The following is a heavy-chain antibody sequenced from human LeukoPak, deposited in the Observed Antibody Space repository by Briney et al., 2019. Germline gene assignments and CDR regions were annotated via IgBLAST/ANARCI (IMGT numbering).Heavy chain of an antibody. V-gene: IGHV3-7*01. CDR2: IKQDGSEK. CDR1: GFTFSSYW. Sequence: GGSLRLSCAASGFTFSSYWMSWVRQAPGKGLEWVANIKQDGSEKYYVDSVKGRFTISRDNAKNSLYLQMNSLRAEDTAVYYCARHTPGSGWYWLDYWGQGTLVTVSS. J-gene: IGHJ4*02. D-gene: IGHD6-19*01. CDR3: ARHTPGSGWYWLDY.